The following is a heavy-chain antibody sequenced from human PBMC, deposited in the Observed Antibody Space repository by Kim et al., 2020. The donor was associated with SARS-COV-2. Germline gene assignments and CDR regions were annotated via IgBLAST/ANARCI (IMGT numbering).Heavy chain of an antibody. D-gene: IGHD3-3*01. CDR2: ISGSGGST. CDR3: FVFGVVIIPESFVY. CDR1: GFTFSSYA. V-gene: IGHV3-23*01. Sequence: GGSLRLSCAASGFTFSSYAMSWVRQAPGKGLEWVSAISGSGGSTYYADSVKGRFTISRDNSKNTLYLQMNSLRAEDTAVYYCFVFGVVIIPESFVYWGQGTQVTVSS. J-gene: IGHJ4*02.